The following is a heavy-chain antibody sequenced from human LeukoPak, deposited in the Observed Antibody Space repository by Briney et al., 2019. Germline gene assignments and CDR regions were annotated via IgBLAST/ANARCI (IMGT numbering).Heavy chain of an antibody. D-gene: IGHD2-15*01. V-gene: IGHV4-39*07. CDR3: ARVGRYRWWKFDY. CDR1: GDSISTSNSY. J-gene: IGHJ4*02. Sequence: SETLSLTCTVSGDSISTSNSYWGWIRQPPGKGLEWIGSIYYSGSTYYNPSLKSRVTISVDTSKNQFSLKLSSVTAADTAVYYCARVGRYRWWKFDYWGQGTLVTVSS. CDR2: IYYSGST.